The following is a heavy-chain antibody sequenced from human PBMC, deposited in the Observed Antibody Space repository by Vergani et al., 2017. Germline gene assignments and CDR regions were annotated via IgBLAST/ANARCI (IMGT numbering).Heavy chain of an antibody. Sequence: QLHLQESGPGLVKPSETLSLTCTVSGGSITSSSYYWGWIRQPPGKGLEWIGNIYHSGGAYYNPSLKGRVTISVDTSQNQFSLEVTSVTAADTAIYFCARASLRALVGYYYYMDVWGKGKTVVVSS. CDR2: IYHSGGA. J-gene: IGHJ6*03. CDR1: GGSITSSSYY. V-gene: IGHV4-39*01. D-gene: IGHD3-16*02. CDR3: ARASLRALVGYYYYMDV.